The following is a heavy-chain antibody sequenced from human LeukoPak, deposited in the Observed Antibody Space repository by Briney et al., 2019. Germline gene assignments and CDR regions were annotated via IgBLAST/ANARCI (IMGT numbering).Heavy chain of an antibody. D-gene: IGHD3-3*01. CDR3: ARGLLDDY. CDR1: GGNFSGYY. V-gene: IGHV4-34*01. CDR2: INHSGST. Sequence: SETLSLTCAVYGGNFSGYYWSWIRQPPGKGLEWIGEINHSGSTNYNPSLKSRVTISVDTSKNQFSLKLSSVTAADTAVYYCARGLLDDYWGQGTLVTVSS. J-gene: IGHJ4*02.